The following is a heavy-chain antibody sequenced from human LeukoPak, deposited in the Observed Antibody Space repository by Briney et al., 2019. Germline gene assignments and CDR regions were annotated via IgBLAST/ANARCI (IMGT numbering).Heavy chain of an antibody. V-gene: IGHV3-23*01. CDR1: GFTFSSYA. D-gene: IGHD3-22*01. J-gene: IGHJ4*02. CDR2: ISGSGGST. CDR3: ASYDSSGYYPWAFDY. Sequence: GGSLRLSCAASGFTFSSYAMSWVRQAPGKGLEWVSAISGSGGSTYYADSVKGRFTISRDNSKNTLYLQMNSLRAEDTAVYYCASYDSSGYYPWAFDYWGQGTLVTASS.